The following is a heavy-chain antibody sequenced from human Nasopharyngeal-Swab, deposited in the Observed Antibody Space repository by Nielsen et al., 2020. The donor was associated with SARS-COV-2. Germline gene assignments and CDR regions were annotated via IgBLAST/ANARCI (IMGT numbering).Heavy chain of an antibody. CDR1: GGTFSSYA. CDR2: IIPILGIA. Sequence: SVKVSCKASGGTFSSYAISWVRQAPGQGLEWMGRIIPILGIANYAQKLQGRVTMTTDTSTSTAYMELRSLRSDDTAVYYCARGGSSWYNYFDYWGQGTLVTVSS. J-gene: IGHJ4*02. V-gene: IGHV1-69*04. D-gene: IGHD6-13*01. CDR3: ARGGSSWYNYFDY.